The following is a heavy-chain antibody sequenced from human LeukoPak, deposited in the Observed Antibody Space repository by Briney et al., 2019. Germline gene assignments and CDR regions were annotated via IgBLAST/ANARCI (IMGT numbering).Heavy chain of an antibody. D-gene: IGHD2-2*01. Sequence: SETLSLTCAVYGESFSGYYWTWIRQPPGKGLEWIGEIIDTGSTKYNSSLKSRVTISVDTSKNQFSLKLSSVTAADTAVYYCARRPRYCSSTSCYHFDYWGQGTLVTVSS. V-gene: IGHV4-34*12. CDR3: ARRPRYCSSTSCYHFDY. CDR1: GESFSGYY. CDR2: IIDTGST. J-gene: IGHJ4*02.